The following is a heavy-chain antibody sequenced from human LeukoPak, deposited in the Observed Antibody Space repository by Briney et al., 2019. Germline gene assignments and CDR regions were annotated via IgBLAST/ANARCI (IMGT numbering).Heavy chain of an antibody. CDR3: AMALDY. Sequence: GGSLRLSCVASGFTFSNYLMNWVRQAPGKGLEWVSGISHSGSSIYYADSVKGRFTISRDNSKNTLYLQMDRLRVEDTAVYYCAMALDYWGQGNLVTVSS. CDR2: ISHSGSSI. J-gene: IGHJ4*02. CDR1: GFTFSNYL. V-gene: IGHV3-23*01.